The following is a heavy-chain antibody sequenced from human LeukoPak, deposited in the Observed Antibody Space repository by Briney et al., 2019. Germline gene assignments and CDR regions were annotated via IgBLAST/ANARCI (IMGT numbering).Heavy chain of an antibody. CDR3: AKSAPSSVAGNFDY. CDR1: GFTFTTYA. D-gene: IGHD6-19*01. V-gene: IGHV3-9*01. Sequence: PGRSLRLSCEVSGFTFTTYAMHWVRQAPGKGLEWVSGISWNSGSIGYADSVKGRFTISRDNAKNSLYLQMNSLRAEDTALYYCAKSAPSSVAGNFDYWGQGTLVTVSS. CDR2: ISWNSGSI. J-gene: IGHJ4*02.